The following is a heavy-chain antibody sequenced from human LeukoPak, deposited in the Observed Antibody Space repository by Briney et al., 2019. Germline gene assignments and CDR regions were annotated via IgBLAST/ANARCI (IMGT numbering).Heavy chain of an antibody. J-gene: IGHJ6*02. CDR1: GFTFGDYA. D-gene: IGHD1-26*01. CDR3: TRVVGATTDYYYYGMDV. Sequence: GRSLRLSCTASGFTFGDYAMSWVRQAPGKGLEWVGFIRSKAYGGTTEYAASVKGRFTISRDDSKSIAYLQMNSLKTEDTAVYYCTRVVGATTDYYYYGMDVWGQGTTVTVSS. CDR2: IRSKAYGGTT. V-gene: IGHV3-49*04.